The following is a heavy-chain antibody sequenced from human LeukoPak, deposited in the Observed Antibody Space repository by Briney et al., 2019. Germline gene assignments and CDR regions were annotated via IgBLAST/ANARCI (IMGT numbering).Heavy chain of an antibody. CDR2: IYYSGST. J-gene: IGHJ4*02. CDR3: ARLHDYVWGSYRYNYFDY. CDR1: GGSISSYY. D-gene: IGHD3-16*02. V-gene: IGHV4-59*01. Sequence: SETLSLTCTVSGGSISSYYWSWIRQPPGKGLEWIGYIYYSGSTNYNPPLKSRVTISVDTSKNQFSLKLSSVTAADTAVYYCARLHDYVWGSYRYNYFDYWGQGTLVTVSS.